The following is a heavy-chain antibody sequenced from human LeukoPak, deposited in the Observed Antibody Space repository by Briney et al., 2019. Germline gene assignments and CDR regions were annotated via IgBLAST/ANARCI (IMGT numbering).Heavy chain of an antibody. CDR2: ISWNSGSI. Sequence: GGSLRLSCAASGFTFSSYGMHWVRQAPGKGLEWVSGISWNSGSIGYADSVKGRFTISRDNAKNSLYLQMNSLRAEDTALYYCAKAPYGSGSFSFDYWGQGTLVTVSS. CDR3: AKAPYGSGSFSFDY. D-gene: IGHD3-10*01. CDR1: GFTFSSYG. J-gene: IGHJ4*02. V-gene: IGHV3-9*01.